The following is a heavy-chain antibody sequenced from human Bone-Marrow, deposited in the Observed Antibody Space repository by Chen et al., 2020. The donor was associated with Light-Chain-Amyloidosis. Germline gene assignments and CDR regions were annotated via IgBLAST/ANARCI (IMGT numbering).Heavy chain of an antibody. V-gene: IGHV1-18*01. CDR1: GFTFTSYG. CDR2: ISANNGDT. J-gene: IGHJ4*02. D-gene: IGHD3-10*01. CDR3: ARKPTGEPTEY. Sequence: SGPEVKNPGASVKVSCKTSGFTFTSYGFIWVRQAPGQGLEWMGWISANNGDTYYTRKFQGXXXXXXDTSXXXXXXXLRSLRSDDTAVFYCARKPTGEPTEYWGQGTLVTVSS.